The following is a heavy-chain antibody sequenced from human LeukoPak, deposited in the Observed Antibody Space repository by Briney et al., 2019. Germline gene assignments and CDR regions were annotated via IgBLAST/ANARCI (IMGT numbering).Heavy chain of an antibody. J-gene: IGHJ4*02. CDR1: GGSISSYY. CDR3: ARLHYDFWSGYKFDY. V-gene: IGHV4-59*08. D-gene: IGHD3-3*01. CDR2: IYYSGST. Sequence: SETLSLTCTVSGGSISSYYWSWIRQPPGKGLEWIGYIYYSGSTNYNPSLKSRVTISVDTSKNQFSLKLSSVTAADTAVYYCARLHYDFWSGYKFDYWGQGTLVTVSS.